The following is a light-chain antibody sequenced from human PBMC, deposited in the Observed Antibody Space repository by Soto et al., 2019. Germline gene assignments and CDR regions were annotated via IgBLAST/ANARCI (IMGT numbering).Light chain of an antibody. CDR1: QNVSSN. V-gene: IGKV3-15*01. J-gene: IGKJ2*01. CDR3: QHYDDWPT. Sequence: EIVMTQSPATLSVSPGERATLSCRASQNVSSNLAWYQQKPGQAPRLLIHGASTRATGIPARFSGSGSGTEFTLTLSGLLSEDFAVYYCQHYDDWPTFGQGTKLEIK. CDR2: GAS.